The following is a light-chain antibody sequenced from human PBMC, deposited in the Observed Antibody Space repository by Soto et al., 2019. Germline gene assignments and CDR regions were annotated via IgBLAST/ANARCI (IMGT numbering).Light chain of an antibody. V-gene: IGKV1-39*01. J-gene: IGKJ3*01. CDR1: QSISSY. CDR3: QQSYSTPGVFT. Sequence: DIQMTQSPSSLSASVGDRVTITCRASQSISSYLNWYQQKPGKAPKLLIYAASSLQSGVPSRFSGCGSGTDFTLTISSLQPEDFATYYCQQSYSTPGVFTFGPGTKVDIK. CDR2: AAS.